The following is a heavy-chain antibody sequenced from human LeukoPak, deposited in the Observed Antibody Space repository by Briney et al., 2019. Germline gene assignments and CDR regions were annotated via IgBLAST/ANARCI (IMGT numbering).Heavy chain of an antibody. D-gene: IGHD5-18*01. CDR2: IIPIFGTA. V-gene: IGHV1-69*06. Sequence: SVKVSCKASGGTFSSYAISWGRQAPGEGLEWMGGIIPIFGTANYAQKFQDRVTITADKSTSTAYMELSSLRSEDTAVYYCAREDSYGRYNWFDPWGQGPLVTVSS. CDR1: GGTFSSYA. CDR3: AREDSYGRYNWFDP. J-gene: IGHJ5*02.